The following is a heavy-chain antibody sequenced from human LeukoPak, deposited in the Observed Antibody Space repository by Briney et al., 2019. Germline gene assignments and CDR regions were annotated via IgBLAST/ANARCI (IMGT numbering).Heavy chain of an antibody. D-gene: IGHD6-13*01. Sequence: PGGSLRLSCVASGLXFSSYAINWVRQAPGKGLEWVSVISGSGGSTYYADSVKGRFTISRDNSKNTLYLQMNSLRAEDTAVYYCAKRGVSSSWYYFDYWGQGTLVTVSS. CDR2: ISGSGGST. CDR3: AKRGVSSSWYYFDY. CDR1: GLXFSSYA. J-gene: IGHJ4*02. V-gene: IGHV3-23*01.